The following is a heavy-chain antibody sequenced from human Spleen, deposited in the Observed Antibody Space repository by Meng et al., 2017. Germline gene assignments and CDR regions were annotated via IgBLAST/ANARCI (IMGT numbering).Heavy chain of an antibody. CDR1: GFTFSTFT. V-gene: IGHV3-66*01. D-gene: IGHD3-10*01. J-gene: IGHJ6*02. CDR2: IYSGGST. CDR3: AREVMVRGAGYYYGMDV. Sequence: GESLKISCAASGFTFSTFTMNWVRQAPGKGLEWVSVIYSGGSTYYADSVKGRFTISRDNSKNTLYLQMNSLRAEDTAVYYCAREVMVRGAGYYYGMDVWGQGTTVTVSS.